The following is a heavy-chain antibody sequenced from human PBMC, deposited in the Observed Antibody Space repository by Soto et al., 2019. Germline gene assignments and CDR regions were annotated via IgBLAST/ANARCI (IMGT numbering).Heavy chain of an antibody. D-gene: IGHD4-4*01. CDR1: GFSFSRSA. CDR2: IIGSGTSS. CDR3: VKDRSNCPFLFEF. J-gene: IGHJ4*02. V-gene: IGHV3-23*01. Sequence: GSLRLSCSTSGFSFSRSAMSWVRQAPGKGLEWVSSIIGSGTSSYSTESVKGRFTISRDNSNNTVYLEMNDLRAEDTAVYFCVKDRSNCPFLFEFWGQGALATVSS.